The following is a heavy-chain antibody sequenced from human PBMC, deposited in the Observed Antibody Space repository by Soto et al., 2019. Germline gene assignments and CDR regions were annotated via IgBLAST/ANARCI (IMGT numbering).Heavy chain of an antibody. J-gene: IGHJ4*02. D-gene: IGHD6-6*01. Sequence: GGSLRLSCEASGFTFSNAWMSWVRQAPGKGLEWVGRIKSKTDDGTTDYAAPVEGRFTISRDDSENMLYLQMNSLITEDTAVYYCTTDDPINKYWGQGTLVTVS. V-gene: IGHV3-15*01. CDR3: TTDDPINKY. CDR1: GFTFSNAW. CDR2: IKSKTDDGTT.